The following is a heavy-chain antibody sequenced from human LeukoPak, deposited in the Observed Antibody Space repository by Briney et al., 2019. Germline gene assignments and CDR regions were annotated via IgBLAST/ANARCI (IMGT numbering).Heavy chain of an antibody. D-gene: IGHD3-10*01. CDR3: ARDSSVGDYFDY. Sequence: GSLRLSCAASGFTFSSYAMHWVRQAPGKGLEWVAVISYDGSNKYYADSVKGRFTISRDNSKNTLYLQMNSLRAEDTAVYYCARDSSVGDYFDYWGQGTLVTVSS. CDR1: GFTFSSYA. J-gene: IGHJ4*02. CDR2: ISYDGSNK. V-gene: IGHV3-30*04.